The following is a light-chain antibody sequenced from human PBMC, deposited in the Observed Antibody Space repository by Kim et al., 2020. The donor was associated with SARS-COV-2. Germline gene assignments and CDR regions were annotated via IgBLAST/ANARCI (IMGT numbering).Light chain of an antibody. V-gene: IGLV3-1*01. CDR2: QSS. CDR3: QAWDSSRV. CDR1: KLGVKF. Sequence: VSVSPGQTYRITYSGDKLGVKFPCLFQKQPGPSPLLVFYQSSTRPSGIPERFSRSNSGNTATLTISGTQAMDEADYSFQAWDSSRVFGGGTQLTVL. J-gene: IGLJ3*02.